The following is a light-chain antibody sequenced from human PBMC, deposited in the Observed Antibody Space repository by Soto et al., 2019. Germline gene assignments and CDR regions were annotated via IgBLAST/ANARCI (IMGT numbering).Light chain of an antibody. CDR2: DAS. CDR1: QDISNY. V-gene: IGKV1-5*01. CDR3: QQYNSYSRT. J-gene: IGKJ1*01. Sequence: DIQMTQSPSSLSASVGDRVTITCQASQDISNYLNWYQQKPGKAPKLLIYDASSLEGGVPSRFSGSGSGTEFTLTISSLQPDDFATYYCQQYNSYSRTFGQGTKVDIK.